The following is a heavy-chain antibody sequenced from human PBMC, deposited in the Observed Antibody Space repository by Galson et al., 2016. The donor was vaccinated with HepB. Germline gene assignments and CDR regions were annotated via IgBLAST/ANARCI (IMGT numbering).Heavy chain of an antibody. V-gene: IGHV3-66*01. J-gene: IGHJ6*02. Sequence: SLRLSCAASGFTVSNNYMRWVRQAPGKGLEWVSLIYSGGSTYYADSVKGRFTISRDNSKNTLYLQMNSLRVEDTAIYYCVKDPFFYYGMDVWGQGTTVTVSS. CDR1: GFTVSNNY. CDR2: IYSGGST. D-gene: IGHD3-3*01. CDR3: VKDPFFYYGMDV.